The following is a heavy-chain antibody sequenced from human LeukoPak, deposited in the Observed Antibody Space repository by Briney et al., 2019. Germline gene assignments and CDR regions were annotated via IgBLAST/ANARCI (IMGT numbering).Heavy chain of an antibody. CDR1: GGSISNTNW. CDR2: ISLTGLT. CDR3: AKDWGRWASYYDSSGYYPGAFDI. V-gene: IGHV4-4*02. D-gene: IGHD3-22*01. J-gene: IGHJ3*02. Sequence: PSGTLSLTCGVSGGSISNTNWWSWVRQPPGQGLEWIGEISLTGLTHYNPSLESRVTVSLDKSKNQLSLNLTSVTAADTAVYYCAKDWGRWASYYDSSGYYPGAFDIWGQGTMVTVSS.